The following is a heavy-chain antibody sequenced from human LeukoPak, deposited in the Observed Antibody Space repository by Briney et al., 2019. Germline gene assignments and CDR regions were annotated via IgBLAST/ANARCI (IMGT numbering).Heavy chain of an antibody. CDR2: IYYSGST. D-gene: IGHD4-17*01. CDR3: ARQDYGDYDYYFDY. J-gene: IGHJ4*02. Sequence: PSETLSLTCTVSGGSISSYYWSWIRQPPGKGLEWIGYIYYSGSTNYNLSLKSRVTISVDTSKNQFSLKLSSVTAADTAVYYCARQDYGDYDYYFDYWGQGTLVTVSS. V-gene: IGHV4-59*01. CDR1: GGSISSYY.